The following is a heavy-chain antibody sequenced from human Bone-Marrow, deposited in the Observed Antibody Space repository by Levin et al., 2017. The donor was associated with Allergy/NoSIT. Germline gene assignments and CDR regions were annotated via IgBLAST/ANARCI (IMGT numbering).Heavy chain of an antibody. CDR1: GFTFSSYW. CDR2: IKQDGSEK. CDR3: ARGGDRYDFWSGDQYFDY. J-gene: IGHJ4*02. Sequence: LSLTCAASGFTFSSYWMSWVRQAPGKGLEWVANIKQDGSEKYYVDSVKGRFTISRDNAKNSLYLQMNSLRAEDTAVYYCARGGDRYDFWSGDQYFDYWGQGTLVTVSS. V-gene: IGHV3-7*03. D-gene: IGHD3-3*01.